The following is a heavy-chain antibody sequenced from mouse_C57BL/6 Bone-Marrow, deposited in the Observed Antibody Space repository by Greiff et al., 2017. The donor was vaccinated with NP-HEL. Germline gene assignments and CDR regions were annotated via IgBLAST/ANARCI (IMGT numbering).Heavy chain of an antibody. Sequence: EVNLVESGGDLVKPGGSLKLSCAASGFTFSSYGMSWVRQTPDKRLEWVATISSGGSYTYYPDSVKGRFTISRDNAKNTLYLQMSSLKSEDTAMYYCARHGFYYYGSMDYWGQGTTLTVSS. CDR1: GFTFSSYG. CDR3: ARHGFYYYGSMDY. CDR2: ISSGGSYT. D-gene: IGHD1-1*01. J-gene: IGHJ2*01. V-gene: IGHV5-6*01.